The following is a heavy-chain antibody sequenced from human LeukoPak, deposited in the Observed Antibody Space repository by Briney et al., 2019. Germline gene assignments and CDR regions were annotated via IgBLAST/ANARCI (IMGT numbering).Heavy chain of an antibody. CDR3: AGSYSSSWYRNY. D-gene: IGHD6-13*01. CDR2: IYYSGST. CDR1: GGSVSSGSYY. Sequence: LETLSLTCTVSGGSVSSGSYYWSWIRQPPGKGLEWIGYIYYSGSTSYNPSLKSRVTISVDTSKNQFSLKLSSVTAADTAVYYCAGSYSSSWYRNYWGQGTLVTVSS. V-gene: IGHV4-61*01. J-gene: IGHJ4*02.